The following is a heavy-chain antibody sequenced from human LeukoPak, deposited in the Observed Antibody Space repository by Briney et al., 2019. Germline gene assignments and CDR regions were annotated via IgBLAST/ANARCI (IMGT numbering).Heavy chain of an antibody. CDR3: ARDIWLDY. Sequence: AGGSXXLSCAASGFTVSSXXMXWVRXAPGKGLEWVSVIYSGGSTYYADSVKGRFTISRDNSKNTLYLQMNSLRAEDTAVYYCARDIWLDYWGQGTLVTVSS. V-gene: IGHV3-66*01. CDR1: GFTVSSXX. CDR2: IYSGGST. J-gene: IGHJ4*02.